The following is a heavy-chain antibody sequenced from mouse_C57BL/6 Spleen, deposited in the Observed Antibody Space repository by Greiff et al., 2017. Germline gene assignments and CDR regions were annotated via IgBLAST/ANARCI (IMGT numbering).Heavy chain of an antibody. V-gene: IGHV5-17*01. CDR1: GFTFSDYG. D-gene: IGHD2-5*01. CDR2: ISSGSSTI. CDR3: ARPSNYDAMDY. Sequence: EVQLVESGGGLVKPGGSLKLSCAASGFTFSDYGMHWVRQAPEKGLEWVAYISSGSSTIYYADTVKGRFTISRDNAKNTLFLQMTSLRSENTAMYYCARPSNYDAMDYWCQGTSVTVSS. J-gene: IGHJ4*01.